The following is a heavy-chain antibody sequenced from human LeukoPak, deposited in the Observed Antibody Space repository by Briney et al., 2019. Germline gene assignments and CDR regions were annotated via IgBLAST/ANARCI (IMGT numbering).Heavy chain of an antibody. CDR1: GFTFEDYA. V-gene: IGHV3-9*03. CDR2: ISWNSGSI. Sequence: GRSLRLSCAASGFTFEDYAMHWVRQAPGKGLEWVSGISWNSGSIGYADSVKGRFTISRDNAKNSLYLQMNSLRAEDMALYYCAKDSSSFDAFDIWGQGTMVTVSA. J-gene: IGHJ3*02. CDR3: AKDSSSFDAFDI.